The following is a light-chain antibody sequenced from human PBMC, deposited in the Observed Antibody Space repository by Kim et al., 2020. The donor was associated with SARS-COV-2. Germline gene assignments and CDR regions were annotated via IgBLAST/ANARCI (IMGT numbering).Light chain of an antibody. J-gene: IGLJ1*01. Sequence: GQRVTITCSQGISNVGMNTVNWFQKFQGTAPKLLTYNNFQRASGVPARFSASKSGTSASLAISGLQSDDEDDYHCAAWDNSMPGYVFGAGTKLTVL. CDR2: NNF. CDR3: AAWDNSMPGYV. CDR1: ISNVGMNT. V-gene: IGLV1-44*01.